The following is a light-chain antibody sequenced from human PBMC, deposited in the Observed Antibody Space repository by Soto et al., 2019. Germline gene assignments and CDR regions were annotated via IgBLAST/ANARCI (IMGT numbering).Light chain of an antibody. CDR2: GAS. V-gene: IGKV1-39*01. CDR3: QQSYSSPLT. Sequence: DIQMTQSPSSLSASVGDRVTITCRASQSISIYLNWYQQKPGKAPKVQIYGASILQSGVPSRFSGSGSGTDFTLTISSLQPEDFATYYCQQSYSSPLTFGGGTKVEIK. J-gene: IGKJ4*01. CDR1: QSISIY.